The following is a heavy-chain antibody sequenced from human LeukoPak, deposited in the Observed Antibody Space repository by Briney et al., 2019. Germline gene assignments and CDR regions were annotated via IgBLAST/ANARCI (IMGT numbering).Heavy chain of an antibody. CDR2: INPNSGGT. CDR3: ARDGSGYFDWLLFDY. Sequence: GASVKVSCKASGYTFTGYYMHWVRQAPGQGLEWMGWINPNSGGTNYAQKFQGRVTMTRDTSISTAYMELSRLRSDDTAVYYCARDGSGYFDWLLFDYWGQGTLVTVSS. D-gene: IGHD3-9*01. J-gene: IGHJ4*02. V-gene: IGHV1-2*02. CDR1: GYTFTGYY.